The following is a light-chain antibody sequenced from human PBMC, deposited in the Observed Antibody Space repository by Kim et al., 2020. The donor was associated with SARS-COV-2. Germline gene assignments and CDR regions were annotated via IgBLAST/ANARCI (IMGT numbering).Light chain of an antibody. V-gene: IGKV1-39*01. Sequence: SASVGDRVNITCRARQSMSNYLNGYQQRPERAHKLLIYTTSSLQSGVPTRFSGSGSGTDFTLTISSLQPEDFASYDCQQSFSTPASFGQGTKLEI. CDR2: TTS. CDR1: QSMSNY. J-gene: IGKJ2*03. CDR3: QQSFSTPAS.